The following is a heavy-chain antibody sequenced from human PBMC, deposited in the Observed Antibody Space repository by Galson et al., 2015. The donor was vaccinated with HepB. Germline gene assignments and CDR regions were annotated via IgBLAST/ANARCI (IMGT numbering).Heavy chain of an antibody. V-gene: IGHV1-58*02. D-gene: IGHD2-15*01. Sequence: SVKVSCKASGFTFTSSAMQWVRQARGQRLEWIGWIVVGSGNTNYAQKFQERVTITRDMSTSTAYMELSSLRSEDTAVYYCAADYCSGGSCYSVSWGQGTLVTVSS. CDR1: GFTFTSSA. CDR2: IVVGSGNT. J-gene: IGHJ5*02. CDR3: AADYCSGGSCYSVS.